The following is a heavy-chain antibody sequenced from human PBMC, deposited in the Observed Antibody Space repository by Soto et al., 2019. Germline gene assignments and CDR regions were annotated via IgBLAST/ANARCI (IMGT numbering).Heavy chain of an antibody. CDR2: IYYSGST. CDR1: GGSISSYY. D-gene: IGHD3-10*01. Sequence: PSETLSLTCTVSGGSISSYYWSWIRQPPGKGLEWIGYIYYSGSTNYNPSLKSRVTISVDTSKNQFSLKLSSVTAADTAVYYGASGLRGCVAFDIWGQGTMVTVSS. V-gene: IGHV4-59*01. J-gene: IGHJ3*02. CDR3: ASGLRGCVAFDI.